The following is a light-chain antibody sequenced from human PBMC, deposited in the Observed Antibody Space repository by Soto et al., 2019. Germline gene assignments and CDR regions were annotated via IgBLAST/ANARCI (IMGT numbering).Light chain of an antibody. CDR1: SSDIGGYNY. CDR3: SSYTSSSALYV. V-gene: IGLV2-14*03. J-gene: IGLJ1*01. Sequence: QSALTQPASVSGSPGQSITISCTGTSSDIGGYNYVSWYQQHPGKAPKLMVYDVSSRPSGVSNRFSGSKSGNTASLTISGLQDEHEGDYYCSSYTSSSALYVFGTGTKLTVL. CDR2: DVS.